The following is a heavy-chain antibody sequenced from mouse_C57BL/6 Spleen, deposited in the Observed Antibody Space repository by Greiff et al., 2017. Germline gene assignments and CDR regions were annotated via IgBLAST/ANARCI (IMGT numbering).Heavy chain of an antibody. CDR3: ARLSLGQGDY. Sequence: VQLQQSGPELVKPGASVKISCKASGYAFSSSWMNWVKQRPGKGLEWIGRIYPGDGDTNYNGKFKGKATLTADKSSSTAYMQLSSLTSEDSAVYFCARLSLGQGDYWGQGSTLTVSS. V-gene: IGHV1-82*01. J-gene: IGHJ2*01. CDR2: IYPGDGDT. D-gene: IGHD3-3*01. CDR1: GYAFSSSW.